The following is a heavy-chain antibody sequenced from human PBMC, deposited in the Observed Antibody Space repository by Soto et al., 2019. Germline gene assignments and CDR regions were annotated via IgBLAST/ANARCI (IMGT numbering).Heavy chain of an antibody. J-gene: IGHJ4*02. CDR1: GGTFSSYA. Sequence: QVQLVQSGAEVKKPGSSVKVSCKASGGTFSSYAISWVRQAPGQGLEWMGGIIPIFGTANYAQKFQGRVTITAEESTSPAYMELSSLRSEDTAVYYCARDLPGCSGGSCYPDYWGQGTLVTVSS. CDR3: ARDLPGCSGGSCYPDY. D-gene: IGHD2-15*01. CDR2: IIPIFGTA. V-gene: IGHV1-69*01.